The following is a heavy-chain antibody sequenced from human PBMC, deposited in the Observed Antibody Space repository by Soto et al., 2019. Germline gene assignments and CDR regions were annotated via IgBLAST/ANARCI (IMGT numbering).Heavy chain of an antibody. CDR2: IYYSGST. CDR3: ARYPRYCSSTSCYAWFDY. J-gene: IGHJ4*02. V-gene: IGHV4-61*08. D-gene: IGHD2-2*01. Sequence: SETLSLTCTFSGGSISSGGYYWSWIRQHPGKGLEWIGYIYYSGSTNYNPSLKSRVTISVDTSKNQFSLKLSSVTAADTAVYYCARYPRYCSSTSCYAWFDYWGQGTLVTVSS. CDR1: GGSISSGGYY.